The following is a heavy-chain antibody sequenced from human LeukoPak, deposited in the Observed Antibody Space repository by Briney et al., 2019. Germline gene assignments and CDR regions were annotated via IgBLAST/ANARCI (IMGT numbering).Heavy chain of an antibody. D-gene: IGHD3-3*01. Sequence: ASVKVSCKASGYTFTGYYMHWVRQAPGQGLEWMGWINPNSGGTNYAQKFQGRVTMTRDTSISTAYMELSRLRSDDTAVYYCARSHGGITIRNWFDPWGQGTLVTVSS. CDR3: ARSHGGITIRNWFDP. CDR2: INPNSGGT. J-gene: IGHJ5*02. CDR1: GYTFTGYY. V-gene: IGHV1-2*02.